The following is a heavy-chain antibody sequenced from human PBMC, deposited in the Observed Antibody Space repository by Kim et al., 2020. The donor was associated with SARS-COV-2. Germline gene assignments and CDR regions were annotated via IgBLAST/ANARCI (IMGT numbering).Heavy chain of an antibody. CDR1: GGSISSYY. J-gene: IGHJ5*02. V-gene: IGHV4-59*13. D-gene: IGHD2-2*01. CDR3: ARTSTNSRGTSWFDP. CDR2: IYYSGST. Sequence: SETLSLTCTVSGGSISSYYWSWIRQPPGKGLEWIGYIYYSGSTNYNPSLKSRVTISVDTSKNQFSLKLSSVTAADTAVYYCARTSTNSRGTSWFDPWGQGTLVTVSS.